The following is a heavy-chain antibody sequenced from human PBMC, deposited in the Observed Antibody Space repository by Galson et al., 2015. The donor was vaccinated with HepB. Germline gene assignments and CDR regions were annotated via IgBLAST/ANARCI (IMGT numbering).Heavy chain of an antibody. CDR3: ARDQDSYGYSGAFDI. CDR1: GFTFSDYY. D-gene: IGHD5-18*01. V-gene: IGHV3-11*05. Sequence: SLRLSCAASGFTFSDYYMSWIRQAPGKGLEWVSYISSSSSYTNYADSVKGRFTISRDNAKNSLYLQMNSLRAEDTAVYYCARDQDSYGYSGAFDIWGQGTMVTVPS. J-gene: IGHJ3*02. CDR2: ISSSSSYT.